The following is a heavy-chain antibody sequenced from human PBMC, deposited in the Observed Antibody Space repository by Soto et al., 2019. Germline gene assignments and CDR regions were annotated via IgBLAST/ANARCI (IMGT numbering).Heavy chain of an antibody. CDR1: GGSVSSGIYY. Sequence: SETLSLTCTVSGGSVSSGIYYWSWIRQPPGKGLEWIGYIYYIGNTNYNPSLKSRVTISVDTSKNQVSLKLISVTPADTAVYYCARGTGYSYGEADYWGQGTLVTVSS. CDR2: IYYIGNT. V-gene: IGHV4-61*01. CDR3: ARGTGYSYGEADY. D-gene: IGHD5-18*01. J-gene: IGHJ4*02.